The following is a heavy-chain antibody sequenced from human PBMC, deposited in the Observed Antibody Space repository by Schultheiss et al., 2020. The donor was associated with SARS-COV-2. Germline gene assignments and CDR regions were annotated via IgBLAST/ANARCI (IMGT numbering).Heavy chain of an antibody. CDR2: IYPGDSDT. J-gene: IGHJ5*02. D-gene: IGHD3-3*01. V-gene: IGHV5-51*01. CDR3: ARSSGATYYDFWSGYPRSWGDWFDP. CDR1: GYSFTSYW. Sequence: GESLKISCKGSGYSFTSYWIGWVRQMPGKGLEWMGIIYPGDSDTRYSPSFQGQVTISADKSISTAYLQWSSLKALDTAMYYCARSSGATYYDFWSGYPRSWGDWFDPWGQGTLVTVSS.